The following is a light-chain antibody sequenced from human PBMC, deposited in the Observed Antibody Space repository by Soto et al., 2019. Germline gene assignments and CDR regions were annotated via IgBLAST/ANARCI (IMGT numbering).Light chain of an antibody. J-gene: IGKJ4*01. CDR2: RVS. V-gene: IGKV1-5*03. CDR1: QNISPW. Sequence: DVQMTQSPSTLSAYVRDRVNITCRASQNISPWLAWYQQKPGRAPELLIYRVSTLRSGVPSRFSGSGSGTEFTLTISSLQPDDFATYYCQNYNTHFGGGTKVDIK. CDR3: QNYNTH.